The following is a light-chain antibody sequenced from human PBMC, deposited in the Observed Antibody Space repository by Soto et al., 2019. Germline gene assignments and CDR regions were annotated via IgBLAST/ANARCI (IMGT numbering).Light chain of an antibody. J-gene: IGKJ5*01. V-gene: IGKV1-9*01. CDR1: QGISPY. CDR2: AAS. CDR3: QQLNTYL. Sequence: DIQLTQSPSFLSASVGDRVTITCRASQGISPYLAWYQQIPGKAPKLLIYAASTLQSGVPSRFSGSGSGTEFTLTISGLQPEDFATYYCQQLNTYLFGQGTRLDIK.